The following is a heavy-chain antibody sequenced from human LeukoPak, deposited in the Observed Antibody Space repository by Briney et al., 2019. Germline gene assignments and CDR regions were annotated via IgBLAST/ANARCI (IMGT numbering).Heavy chain of an antibody. D-gene: IGHD2-8*01. V-gene: IGHV3-48*01. CDR2: ISPTSRII. CDR3: AREPSNNAYRHIDS. CDR1: GFTFRTYA. J-gene: IGHJ4*02. Sequence: PGGSLRLSCAASGFTFRTYAMNWVRQAPGKGLEWVSYISPTSRIIFYADSVKGRFTISRDNAKNSLYLQINSLRAEDTAVYFCAREPSNNAYRHIDSWGQGTLVTVSS.